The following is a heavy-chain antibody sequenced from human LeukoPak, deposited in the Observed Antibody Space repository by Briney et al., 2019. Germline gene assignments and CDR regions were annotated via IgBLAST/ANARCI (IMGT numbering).Heavy chain of an antibody. J-gene: IGHJ4*02. CDR2: IYYSGST. Sequence: SETLSLTCTVSGGSISSSSYYWGWIRQPPGKGLEWIGSIYYSGSTNYNPSLKSRVTMSVDTSKNQFSLKLSSVTAADTAVYYCARDSYIYDSSGFLVDYWGQGTLVTVAS. V-gene: IGHV4-39*07. D-gene: IGHD3-22*01. CDR1: GGSISSSSYY. CDR3: ARDSYIYDSSGFLVDY.